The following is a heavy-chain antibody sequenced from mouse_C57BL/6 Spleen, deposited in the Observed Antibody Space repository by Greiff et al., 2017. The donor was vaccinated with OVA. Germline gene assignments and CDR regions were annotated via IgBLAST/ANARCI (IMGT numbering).Heavy chain of an antibody. CDR2: INYDGSST. J-gene: IGHJ2*01. V-gene: IGHV5-16*01. Sequence: EVHLVESEGGLVQPGSSMKLSCTASGFTFSDYYMAWVRQVPEKGLEWVANINYDGSSTYYMDSLKSRFIISRDNAKNILYMQMSSLKSEDTATYYCARDDGSFDYWGQGTTLTVSS. CDR1: GFTFSDYY. CDR3: ARDDGSFDY. D-gene: IGHD2-3*01.